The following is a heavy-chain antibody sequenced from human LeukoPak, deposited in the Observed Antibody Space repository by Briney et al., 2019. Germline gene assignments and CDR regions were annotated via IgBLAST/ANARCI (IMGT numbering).Heavy chain of an antibody. J-gene: IGHJ4*02. CDR3: ARSDGDYSYFDY. D-gene: IGHD4-17*01. CDR1: GYTFTYPY. V-gene: IGHV1-45*02. CDR2: ITPFNGNT. Sequence: PVKVSCKASGYTFTYPYLHWVRQAPGQALEWRGWITPFNGNTNYAQKFQDRVTITRDRSMSTAYMELSSLRSEDTAMYYCARSDGDYSYFDYWGQGTLVTVSS.